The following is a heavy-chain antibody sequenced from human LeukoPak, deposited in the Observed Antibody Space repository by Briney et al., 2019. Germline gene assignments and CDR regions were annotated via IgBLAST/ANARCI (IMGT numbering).Heavy chain of an antibody. CDR1: GFTFTSSA. J-gene: IGHJ6*02. CDR3: AAEVGILTGYYHYGMDV. CDR2: IVVCSGNT. V-gene: IGHV1-58*02. Sequence: GASVKVSCKASGFTFTSSAMQWGRQARGQRLEWIGWIVVCSGNTNYAQKFQERVTITRDMSTSTAYMELSRLRSEDTAVYYCAAEVGILTGYYHYGMDVWGQGTTVTVSS. D-gene: IGHD3-9*01.